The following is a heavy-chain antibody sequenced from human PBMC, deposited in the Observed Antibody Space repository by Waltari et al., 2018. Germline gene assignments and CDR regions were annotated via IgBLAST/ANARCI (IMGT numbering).Heavy chain of an antibody. Sequence: QVHLVQSGAEVRKPGASVKVSCKGSGYTFTGYYIQWLRQAPGQGLEWMGWIDPNTGGTKLAQKFQGRVTRTRDTSINTVYMELSSLGSDDTAVYYCARDLYDSRVPGDYFDYWGQGTLVTVSS. CDR3: ARDLYDSRVPGDYFDY. J-gene: IGHJ4*02. CDR1: GYTFTGYY. CDR2: IDPNTGGT. V-gene: IGHV1-2*02. D-gene: IGHD3-16*01.